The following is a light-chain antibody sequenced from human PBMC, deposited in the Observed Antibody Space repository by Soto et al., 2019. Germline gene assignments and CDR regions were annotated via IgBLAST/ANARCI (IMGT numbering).Light chain of an antibody. CDR1: QTVSSY. V-gene: IGKV3-11*01. Sequence: EIFFTQSPATLSFSPGGKATLSLRASQTVSSYLLWYQQKPGQAPRLLIYDASNRASGTPARFSGSGSETDFTLTISSLEPEDFAVYYCQHRMNWPLTFGQGTRLEIK. CDR3: QHRMNWPLT. CDR2: DAS. J-gene: IGKJ5*01.